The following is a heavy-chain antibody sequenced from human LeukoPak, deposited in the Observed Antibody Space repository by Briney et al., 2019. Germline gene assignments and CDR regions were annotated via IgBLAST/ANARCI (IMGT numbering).Heavy chain of an antibody. CDR3: ARDLYNWNDEGYFDY. D-gene: IGHD1-1*01. V-gene: IGHV1-2*02. CDR2: INPNSGGT. CDR1: GYTFTGYY. J-gene: IGHJ4*02. Sequence: ASVKVSCKASGYTFTGYYMHWVRQAPGQGLEWMGWINPNSGGTNYAQKFQGRVTMTRDTSISTAYVELSRLRSDDTAVYYCARDLYNWNDEGYFDYWGQGTLVTVSS.